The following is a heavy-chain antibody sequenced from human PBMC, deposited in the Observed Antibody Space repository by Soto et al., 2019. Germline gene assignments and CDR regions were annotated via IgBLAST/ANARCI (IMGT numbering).Heavy chain of an antibody. Sequence: QVQLVESGGGVVQPGRSLRLSCAASGFTFSSYGMHWVRQAPDKGLEWVAVISYEGNIKYYADSVKGRFTISRDNSKNTLFLQMNSLRPDDTAVYYCAKGGLIAAAGYFDNWGQGTLVTVSS. V-gene: IGHV3-30*18. CDR1: GFTFSSYG. CDR2: ISYEGNIK. CDR3: AKGGLIAAAGYFDN. D-gene: IGHD6-13*01. J-gene: IGHJ4*02.